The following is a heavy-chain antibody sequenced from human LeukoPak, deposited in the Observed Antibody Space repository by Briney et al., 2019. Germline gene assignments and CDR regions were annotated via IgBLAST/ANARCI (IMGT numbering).Heavy chain of an antibody. CDR3: ARAPGVITFDY. Sequence: SQTLSLTCTVSGGSISSGDYYWSWIRQPPGKGLEWIGYIYSSGSTYYNPSLKSRVTISVDTSKNQFSLKLSSVTAADTAVYYCARAPGVITFDYWGKGTLVTVSS. V-gene: IGHV4-30-4*01. D-gene: IGHD3-16*02. CDR1: GGSISSGDYY. J-gene: IGHJ4*02. CDR2: IYSSGST.